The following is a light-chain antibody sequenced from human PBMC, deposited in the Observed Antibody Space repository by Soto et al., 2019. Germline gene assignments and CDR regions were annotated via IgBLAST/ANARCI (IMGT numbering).Light chain of an antibody. CDR2: GAS. J-gene: IGKJ3*01. CDR1: QSVARSF. Sequence: EIVLPQSPGTLSLSPGERVTLSCRASQSVARSFLAWYQQKRGQAPRLLIYGASSRATGIPDRFSGSGSGRDFTLTISRLGPDDFAVYYCHQYGSSPQAFGPGAKVDSK. CDR3: HQYGSSPQA. V-gene: IGKV3-20*01.